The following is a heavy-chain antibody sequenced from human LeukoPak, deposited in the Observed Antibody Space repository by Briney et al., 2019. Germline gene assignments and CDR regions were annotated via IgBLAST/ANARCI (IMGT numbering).Heavy chain of an antibody. CDR1: GFTFSSYS. V-gene: IGHV3-21*04. CDR3: AKPHFNFGSSGYAPPPTHFDY. D-gene: IGHD3-22*01. CDR2: ISSSSSYI. Sequence: GGSLRLSCAASGFTFSSYSMNWVRQAPGKGLEWVSSISSSSSYIYYADSVKGRFTISRDNSKNTLYLQMNSLRAEDTAVYYCAKPHFNFGSSGYAPPPTHFDYWGQGTLVTVSS. J-gene: IGHJ4*02.